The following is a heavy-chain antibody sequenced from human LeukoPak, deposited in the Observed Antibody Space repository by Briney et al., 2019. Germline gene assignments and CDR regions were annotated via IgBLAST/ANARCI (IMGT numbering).Heavy chain of an antibody. J-gene: IGHJ5*02. D-gene: IGHD6-13*01. CDR1: GYTFTGYY. V-gene: IGHV1-2*02. Sequence: VASVKVSCKASGYTFTGYYMHWVRQAPGQGLEWMGWINPNSGGTNYAQKFQGRVTMTRDTSISTAYMELSRLRSDDTAVYYCARDQYSSRRGRGSWFDPWGQGTLVTVSS. CDR3: ARDQYSSRRGRGSWFDP. CDR2: INPNSGGT.